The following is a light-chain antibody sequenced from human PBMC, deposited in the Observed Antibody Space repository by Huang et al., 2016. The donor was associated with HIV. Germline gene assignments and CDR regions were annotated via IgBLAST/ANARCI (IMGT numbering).Light chain of an antibody. CDR3: QQSRSLPRT. Sequence: DIQLTQSPSSLSASVGDGITITCRASENIVYSLSWFRQRPGHAPKALIYAASRLHARVPSKFSATGSGTNITLSIDGLGPEDFATYYCQQSRSLPRTYGGGTKVDI. CDR2: AAS. J-gene: IGKJ4*01. CDR1: ENIVYS. V-gene: IGKV1-39*01.